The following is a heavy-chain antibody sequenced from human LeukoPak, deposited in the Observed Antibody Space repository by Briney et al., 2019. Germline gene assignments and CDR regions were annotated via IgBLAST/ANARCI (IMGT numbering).Heavy chain of an antibody. D-gene: IGHD6-19*01. J-gene: IGHJ4*02. V-gene: IGHV1-46*01. Sequence: ASVKVSCKASGYTFTSYYMHWVRQAPGQGLEWMGIINPSGGSTSYAQKFQGRVTMTRDTSTSTVYMELSSLRSEDTAVYYCARDKIAVAGTQDFDYWGQGTLVTVSS. CDR3: ARDKIAVAGTQDFDY. CDR1: GYTFTSYY. CDR2: INPSGGST.